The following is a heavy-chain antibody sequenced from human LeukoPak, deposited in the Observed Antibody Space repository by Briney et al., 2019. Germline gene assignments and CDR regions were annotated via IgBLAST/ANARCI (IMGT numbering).Heavy chain of an antibody. CDR3: AKRGEGVSNTWYMNNWFDP. CDR1: GFTFDDYG. CDR2: INWNGGST. V-gene: IGHV3-20*04. J-gene: IGHJ5*02. Sequence: GGSLRLSCAASGFTFDDYGMSWVRQAPGKGLEWVSGINWNGGSTGYADSVKGRFTISRDNSKNTLYLQMNSLRAEDTAVYYCAKRGEGVSNTWYMNNWFDPWGQGTLVTVSS. D-gene: IGHD6-13*01.